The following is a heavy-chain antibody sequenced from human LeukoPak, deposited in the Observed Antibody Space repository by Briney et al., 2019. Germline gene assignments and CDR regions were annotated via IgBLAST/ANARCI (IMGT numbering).Heavy chain of an antibody. D-gene: IGHD4-17*01. CDR1: GDSVSSNSAA. Sequence: SQTLSLTCAISGDSVSSNSAAWNWIRQSPSRGLEWLGRTYYRSKWYNDYAVSVKSRITINPDTSKNQFSLQLNSVTPEDTAVYYCARVSAADLSHDYGDYGMDVWGQGTTVTGSS. CDR2: TYYRSKWYN. J-gene: IGHJ6*02. V-gene: IGHV6-1*01. CDR3: ARVSAADLSHDYGDYGMDV.